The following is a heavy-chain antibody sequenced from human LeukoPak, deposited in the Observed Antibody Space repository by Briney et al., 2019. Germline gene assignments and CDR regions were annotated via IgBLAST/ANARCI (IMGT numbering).Heavy chain of an antibody. CDR1: GYRFTSYC. CDR2: IYPGDSDT. Sequence: GESLKISCKGSGYRFTSYCNGLVRQMSGEGLEWMGSIYPGDSDTIFSPPFQGPVYISPYKSISTAYLQWSSLKASDTAMYYCARLGSSGYYYISYYFDYWGQGTLVTVSS. V-gene: IGHV5-51*01. J-gene: IGHJ4*02. CDR3: ARLGSSGYYYISYYFDY. D-gene: IGHD3-22*01.